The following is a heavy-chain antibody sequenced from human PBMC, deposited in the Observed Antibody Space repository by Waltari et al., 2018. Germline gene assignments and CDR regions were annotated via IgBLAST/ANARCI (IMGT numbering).Heavy chain of an antibody. J-gene: IGHJ4*02. Sequence: EVQLVESGGGLVQPGGSLRLSCAAPVLTLSSFWMSWARQAPGKGLEWVANINQDGSGTYYVDSVKGRFTISRDNAKNSVFLQMNSLRAEDTAVYYCQRGDYWGQGTLVTVSS. CDR2: INQDGSGT. CDR3: QRGDY. V-gene: IGHV3-7*04. CDR1: VLTLSSFW.